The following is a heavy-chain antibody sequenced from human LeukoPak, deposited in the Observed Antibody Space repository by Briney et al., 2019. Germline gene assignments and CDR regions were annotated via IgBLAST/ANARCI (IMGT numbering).Heavy chain of an antibody. CDR2: IYYSGST. Sequence: SETLSLTCTVSGGSISVYYWSSVRPPPGKGLEWVGHIYYSGSTNYTPSLTSRVTISVETSKTQFSLKLSSVPAADTAVYYCARREPSGYYYYSGMDVWGQGTTVTVSS. J-gene: IGHJ6*02. CDR3: ARREPSGYYYYSGMDV. V-gene: IGHV4-59*08. CDR1: GGSISVYY. D-gene: IGHD1-14*01.